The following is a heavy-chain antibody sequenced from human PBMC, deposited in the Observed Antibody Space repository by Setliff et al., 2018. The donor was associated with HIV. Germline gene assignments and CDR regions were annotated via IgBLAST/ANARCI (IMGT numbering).Heavy chain of an antibody. CDR3: GRDSRLLDF. D-gene: IGHD2-21*01. CDR1: GFTFSDYY. CDR2: ISGGTTVT. Sequence: GGSLRLSCAASGFTFSDYYMSWGRQAPGKGLEWISYISGGTTVTNYIDSVKGRFTISRDNAKNSVYLQMDSLRVEDTAIYYCGRDSRLLDFWGQGTVVTVSS. V-gene: IGHV3-11*05. J-gene: IGHJ4*02.